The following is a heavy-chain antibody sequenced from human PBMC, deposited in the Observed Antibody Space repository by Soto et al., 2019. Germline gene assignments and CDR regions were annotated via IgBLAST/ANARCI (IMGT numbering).Heavy chain of an antibody. V-gene: IGHV1-69*02. CDR2: IIPILGIA. J-gene: IGHJ3*02. CDR1: GGTFSSYT. Sequence: ASVKVSCKASGGTFSSYTISWVRQAPGQGLEWMGRIIPILGIANYAQKFQGRVTITEDKSTSTAYMELTSLGSEDTAVYYCARASENTMVRGVHIFDAFDTWGQGTMVTVSS. CDR3: ARASENTMVRGVHIFDAFDT. D-gene: IGHD3-10*01.